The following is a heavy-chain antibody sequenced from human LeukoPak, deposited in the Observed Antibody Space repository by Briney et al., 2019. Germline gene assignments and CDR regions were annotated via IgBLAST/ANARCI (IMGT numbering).Heavy chain of an antibody. CDR3: AKAHDYGDYKKWFDP. J-gene: IGHJ5*02. Sequence: SQTLSLTCTVSGGSISSGGYYWSWIRQHPGKGLGWIGYIYYSGSTYYNPSLKSRVTISIDTSKKQFSLKLRSVTAADTAVYYCAKAHDYGDYKKWFDPWGQGTLVTVSS. V-gene: IGHV4-31*03. D-gene: IGHD4-17*01. CDR1: GGSISSGGYY. CDR2: IYYSGST.